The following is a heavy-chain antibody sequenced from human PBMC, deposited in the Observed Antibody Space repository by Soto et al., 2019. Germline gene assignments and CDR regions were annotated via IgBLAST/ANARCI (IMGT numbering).Heavy chain of an antibody. Sequence: PSETLSLTCTVSGASISSGDYYWSWIRQHPGKGLEWIGYIHSSGSPFYNPSLKSRVSISIDTSKKQFSLNLKSVTAADTAVYYCARVHVMVVAGSTFDYWGPGTLVTVSS. CDR2: IHSSGSP. J-gene: IGHJ4*03. CDR3: ARVHVMVVAGSTFDY. V-gene: IGHV4-31*03. CDR1: GASISSGDYY. D-gene: IGHD6-19*01.